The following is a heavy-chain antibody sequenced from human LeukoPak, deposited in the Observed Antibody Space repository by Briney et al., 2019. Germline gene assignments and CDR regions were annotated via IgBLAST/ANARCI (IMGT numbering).Heavy chain of an antibody. CDR3: GKSSGVAVAGGIDY. Sequence: QSGGSLRLSCAASGFTFSSYGMHWVRQTPGKGLEWVTVISYDGSNKYYADSVKGRFTISRDNSKNTLYLQMNSLRAEATAVYYGGKSSGVAVAGGIDYWGQGTLVTVSS. CDR2: ISYDGSNK. CDR1: GFTFSSYG. D-gene: IGHD6-19*01. V-gene: IGHV3-30*18. J-gene: IGHJ4*02.